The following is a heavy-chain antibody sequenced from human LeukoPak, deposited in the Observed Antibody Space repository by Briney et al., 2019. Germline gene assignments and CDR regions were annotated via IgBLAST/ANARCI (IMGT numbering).Heavy chain of an antibody. V-gene: IGHV3-48*03. J-gene: IGHJ4*02. Sequence: PGGSLRLSCAAPGLTFSSYGMNWVRQAPGKGPEWISYISRSGSTIYYADSVKGRFTISRDNAKNSLYLQMSSLGAEDTAIYYCSRDRGGGDIYFDYWGQGTLVTVSS. CDR3: SRDRGGGDIYFDY. CDR1: GLTFSSYG. D-gene: IGHD2-21*02. CDR2: ISRSGSTI.